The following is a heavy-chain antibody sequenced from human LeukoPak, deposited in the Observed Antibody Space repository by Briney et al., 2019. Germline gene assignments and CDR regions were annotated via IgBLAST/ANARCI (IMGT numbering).Heavy chain of an antibody. CDR3: ARGRYCSSTSCPLYFQH. V-gene: IGHV1-2*02. CDR2: INPNSGGT. CDR1: GYTFTGYY. Sequence: ASVKVSCKASGYTFTGYYMHWVRQAPGQGLEWMGWINPNSGGTNYAQKFQGRVTMTRDTSISTAYMELSRLRSDDTAVYYCARGRYCSSTSCPLYFQHGGQGTLVTVSS. J-gene: IGHJ1*01. D-gene: IGHD2-2*01.